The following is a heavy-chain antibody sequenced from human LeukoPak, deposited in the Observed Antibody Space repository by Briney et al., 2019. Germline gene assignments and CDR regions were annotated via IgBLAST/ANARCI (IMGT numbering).Heavy chain of an antibody. V-gene: IGHV3-30*02. J-gene: IGHJ4*02. Sequence: GGSLRLSCAASGFIFSTYGMRWVRQAPGKGLEWVAFIRNDGSDKYYGVSVKGRFTISRDNSKNTLYLQMNSLRAEDTALYYCTKDRGFGQFLWGNDYWGQGTLVTVSS. D-gene: IGHD3-10*01. CDR3: TKDRGFGQFLWGNDY. CDR2: IRNDGSDK. CDR1: GFIFSTYG.